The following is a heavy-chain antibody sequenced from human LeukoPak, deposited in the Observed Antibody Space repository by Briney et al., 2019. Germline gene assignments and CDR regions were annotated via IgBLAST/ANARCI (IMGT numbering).Heavy chain of an antibody. V-gene: IGHV1-69*13. CDR2: IIPIFGTA. D-gene: IGHD6-19*01. CDR3: ARSSGRSPYYFDY. CDR1: GGTFTSYA. Sequence: SVKVSCKTSGGTFTSYAISWVRQAPGQGLEWMGGIIPIFGTANYAQKFQGRVTITADESTSTAYMELSSLRSEDTAVYYCARSSGRSPYYFDYWGQGTLVTVSS. J-gene: IGHJ4*02.